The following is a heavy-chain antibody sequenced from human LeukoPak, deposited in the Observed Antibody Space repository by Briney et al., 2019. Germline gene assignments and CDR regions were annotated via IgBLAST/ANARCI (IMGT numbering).Heavy chain of an antibody. J-gene: IGHJ4*02. CDR3: ARGSIAARPRGYDY. Sequence: SVKVSCKASGGTFSSYAISWVRQAPGQGLEWMGGIIPIFGTANYAQKFQGRVTMTRDTSTSTVYMELSSLRSEDTAVYYCARGSIAARPRGYDYWGQGTLVTVSS. CDR2: IIPIFGTA. V-gene: IGHV1-69*05. CDR1: GGTFSSYA. D-gene: IGHD6-6*01.